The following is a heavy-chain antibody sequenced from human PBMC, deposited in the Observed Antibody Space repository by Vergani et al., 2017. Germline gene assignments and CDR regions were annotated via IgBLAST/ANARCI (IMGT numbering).Heavy chain of an antibody. CDR2: IKQDGSEK. V-gene: IGHV3-7*01. J-gene: IGHJ6*02. CDR3: ASVILDIVVALHGMDV. CDR1: GFTFSSYW. D-gene: IGHD2-2*03. Sequence: EVQLVESGGGLVQPGGSLRLSCAASGFTFSSYWMSWVRQAPGQGLEWVANIKQDGSEKYYVDSVKGRFTISRDNAKNSLYLQMNSLRAEDTAVYYCASVILDIVVALHGMDVWGQGTTVTVSS.